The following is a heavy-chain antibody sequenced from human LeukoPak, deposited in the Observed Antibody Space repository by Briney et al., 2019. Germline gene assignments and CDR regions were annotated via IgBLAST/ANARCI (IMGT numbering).Heavy chain of an antibody. CDR2: ISSSGDST. J-gene: IGHJ4*02. CDR3: ARAPRYYGSGLYYFDY. V-gene: IGHV3-64*01. Sequence: GGSLRLSCAASGFTFSNYFMHWVRKAPGKGLEYVSAISSSGDSTYYANSAKGRFTVSRDNSKNTLYLQMGSLSAEDMAVYYCARAPRYYGSGLYYFDYWGQGALVTVSS. CDR1: GFTFSNYF. D-gene: IGHD3-10*01.